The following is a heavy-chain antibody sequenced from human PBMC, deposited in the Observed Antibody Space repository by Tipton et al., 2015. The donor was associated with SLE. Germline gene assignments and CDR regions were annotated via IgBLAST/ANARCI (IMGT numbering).Heavy chain of an antibody. D-gene: IGHD6-13*01. J-gene: IGHJ3*02. CDR1: GFTFSSYS. CDR2: ISSSSSTI. V-gene: IGHV3-48*01. CDR3: ARGVEARGYSSSFDAFDI. Sequence: LSLTCAASGFTFSSYSMNWVRQAPGKGLEWVSYISSSSSTIYYADSVKGRFTISRDNAKNSLYLQMNSLRAEDTAVYYCARGVEARGYSSSFDAFDIWGQGTMVTVSS.